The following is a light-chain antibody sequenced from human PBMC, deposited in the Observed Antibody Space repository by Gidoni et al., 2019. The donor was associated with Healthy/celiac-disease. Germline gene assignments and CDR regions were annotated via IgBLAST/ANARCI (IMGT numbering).Light chain of an antibody. J-gene: IGKJ5*01. V-gene: IGKV1D-12*01. CDR1: QGISSW. CDR3: QQANSFPIT. Sequence: DIQMTQSPSSVSASVGDRVTITCRASQGISSWLAWYQQKPASRFSGSGSGTDFTLTISSLQPEDFATYYCQQANSFPITFGQGTRLEIK.